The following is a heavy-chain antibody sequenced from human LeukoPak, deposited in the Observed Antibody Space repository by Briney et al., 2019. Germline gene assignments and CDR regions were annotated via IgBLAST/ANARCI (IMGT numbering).Heavy chain of an antibody. CDR3: ARDADGDYALGY. CDR1: GGTFSSYA. J-gene: IGHJ4*02. V-gene: IGHV1-69*05. CDR2: IIPIFGTA. D-gene: IGHD4-17*01. Sequence: SVKVSCKASGGTFSSYAISWVRQAPGQRLEWMGRIIPIFGTANYAQKFQGRVTITTDEYTSTAYMELSSLRSEDTAVYYCARDADGDYALGYWGQGTLVTVSS.